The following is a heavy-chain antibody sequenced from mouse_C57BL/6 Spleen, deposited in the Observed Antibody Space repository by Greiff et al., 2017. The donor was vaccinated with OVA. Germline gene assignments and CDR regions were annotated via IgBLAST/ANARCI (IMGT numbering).Heavy chain of an antibody. CDR2: IWSGGST. CDR3: ARGGQLYWYCDV. V-gene: IGHV2-2*01. CDR1: GFSLTSYG. Sequence: QVQLKQSGPGLVQPSQSLSITCTVSGFSLTSYGVHWVRQSPGKGLEWLGVIWSGGSTDYNAAFISRLSISKDNSKSQVFFKMNSLQADDTAIYYCARGGQLYWYCDVWGTGTTVTVSS. J-gene: IGHJ1*03. D-gene: IGHD1-3*01.